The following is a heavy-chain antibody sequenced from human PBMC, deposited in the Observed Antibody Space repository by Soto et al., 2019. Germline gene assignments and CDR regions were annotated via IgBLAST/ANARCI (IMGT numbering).Heavy chain of an antibody. CDR3: ARSLGQEFEYSSSPRWFDH. J-gene: IGHJ5*02. Sequence: XETLSLTCTVAGGSISSYYWSWIRQPPGKGLEWIGYIYYSGSTNYNPSLKSRVTISVDTSKNQFSLKLSSVTAADTAVYYCARSLGQEFEYSSSPRWFDHWGQGNLVTVSS. V-gene: IGHV4-59*01. CDR2: IYYSGST. CDR1: GGSISSYY. D-gene: IGHD6-6*01.